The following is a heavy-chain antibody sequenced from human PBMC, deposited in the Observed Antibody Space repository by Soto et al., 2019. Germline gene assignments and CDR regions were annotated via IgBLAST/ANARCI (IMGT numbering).Heavy chain of an antibody. CDR2: ISYDGSNK. Sequence: XGLLRLTCAASGFTFSSHTMHWVRQAPGKGLEWVAVISYDGSNKYYADSVKGRFTISRDNSKNTLYLQMNSLRAEDTAVYYCARDKYSRSWYPRSFDHWGQGTLVTVSS. CDR1: GFTFSSHT. V-gene: IGHV3-30*19. CDR3: ARDKYSRSWYPRSFDH. D-gene: IGHD6-13*01. J-gene: IGHJ4*02.